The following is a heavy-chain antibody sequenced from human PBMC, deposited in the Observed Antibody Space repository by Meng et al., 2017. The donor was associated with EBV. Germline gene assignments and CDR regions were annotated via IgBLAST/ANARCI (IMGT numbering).Heavy chain of an antibody. Sequence: DVQLVESGGSLVKPGASLKLSCAASEFTFTSAWMNWVRQAPGKGLEWVGRIRSQVDGRTADYSAPVKGRFTISRDDSKHTLYLQMNSLKIEDSAVYYCTTDEGGSRFWGQGTLVTVSS. V-gene: IGHV3-15*01. CDR1: EFTFTSAW. CDR3: TTDEGGSRF. J-gene: IGHJ4*02. CDR2: IRSQVDGRTA. D-gene: IGHD1-26*01.